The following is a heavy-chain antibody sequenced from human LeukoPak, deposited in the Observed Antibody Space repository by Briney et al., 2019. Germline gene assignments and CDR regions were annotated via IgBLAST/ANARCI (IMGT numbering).Heavy chain of an antibody. CDR1: GFTFSNYG. J-gene: IGHJ6*03. CDR3: ARAYSETYGLGYYYMDV. CDR2: ISSSSSYI. V-gene: IGHV3-21*01. Sequence: GGTLRLSCAASGFTFSNYGMSWVRQAPGKGLEWVSSISSSSSYIYYADSVKGRFTIARDNAKKSLYLQMNSLRAEDTAVYYCARAYSETYGLGYYYMDVWGKGTTVTISS. D-gene: IGHD1-26*01.